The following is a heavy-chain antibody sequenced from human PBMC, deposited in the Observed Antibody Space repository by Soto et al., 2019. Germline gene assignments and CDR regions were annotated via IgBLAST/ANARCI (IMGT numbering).Heavy chain of an antibody. V-gene: IGHV4-4*02. Sequence: SETLSLTCAVSSGSISSSNWWSWVRQPPGKGLEWIGEIYHSGSTNYNPSLKSRVTISVDKSKNQFSLKLSSVTAADTAVYYCASGYYYGSGSLTGGFDYWGQGTLVTVSS. D-gene: IGHD3-10*01. J-gene: IGHJ4*02. CDR1: SGSISSSNW. CDR3: ASGYYYGSGSLTGGFDY. CDR2: IYHSGST.